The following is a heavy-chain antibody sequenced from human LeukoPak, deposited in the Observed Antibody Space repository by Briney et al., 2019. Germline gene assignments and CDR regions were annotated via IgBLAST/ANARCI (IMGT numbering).Heavy chain of an antibody. CDR1: GFTVNSHA. D-gene: IGHD6-6*01. J-gene: IGHJ5*02. Sequence: PGGSLRLSCAASGFTVNSHAMNWVRQAPGKGLEWVSAISGSDGSTYYADSVKVRFTISRDNSKNTLYLQMNSLRAEDTAVYHCAKGKGYSSSSSDHWGHGTLVTVSS. CDR2: ISGSDGST. V-gene: IGHV3-23*01. CDR3: AKGKGYSSSSSDH.